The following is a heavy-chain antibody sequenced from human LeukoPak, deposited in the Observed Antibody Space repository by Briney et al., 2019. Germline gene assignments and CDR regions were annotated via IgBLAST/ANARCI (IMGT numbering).Heavy chain of an antibody. CDR1: GYTFTGYY. V-gene: IGHV1-2*02. CDR3: ARAVGYEYYYYYYMDV. J-gene: IGHJ6*03. Sequence: GASVKVSCKASGYTFTGYYIHWVRQAPGQGLEWMGWINPNSGGTNYAQKFQGRVTMTRDTSISTAYMELSSLRSEDTAVYYCARAVGYEYYYYYYMDVWGKGTTVTISS. D-gene: IGHD6-13*01. CDR2: INPNSGGT.